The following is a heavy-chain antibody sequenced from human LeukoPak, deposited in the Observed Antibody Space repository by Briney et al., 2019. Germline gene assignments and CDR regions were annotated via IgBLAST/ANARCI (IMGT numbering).Heavy chain of an antibody. CDR2: IKRNTDGGTT. Sequence: PGGSLRLSCAASGFIFSNAWMSWVRRAPGKGLEWVARIKRNTDGGTTDYAAPVNGRFTISRDDSENTVYLQMNSLKIEDTAVYYCSGHMTSADYWGQGTLVTVPS. D-gene: IGHD2-21*02. CDR1: GFIFSNAW. V-gene: IGHV3-15*01. CDR3: SGHMTSADY. J-gene: IGHJ4*02.